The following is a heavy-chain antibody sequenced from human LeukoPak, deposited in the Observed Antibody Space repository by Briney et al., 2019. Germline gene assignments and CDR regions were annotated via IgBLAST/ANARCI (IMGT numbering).Heavy chain of an antibody. J-gene: IGHJ4*02. D-gene: IGHD3-16*02. CDR3: ARSDFTFGGVIVQIDY. CDR1: GGTFSSYA. Sequence: SVKVSCKASGGTFSSYAISWVRQAPGQGLEWMGGIIPIFGTANYAQKFQGRVTITADKSTSTAYMELSSLRSEDTAVYYCARSDFTFGGVIVQIDYWGQGTLVTVSS. V-gene: IGHV1-69*06. CDR2: IIPIFGTA.